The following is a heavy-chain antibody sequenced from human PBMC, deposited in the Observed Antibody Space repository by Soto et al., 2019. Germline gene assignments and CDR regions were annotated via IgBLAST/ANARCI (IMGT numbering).Heavy chain of an antibody. CDR1: GSSISSGDYY. CDR3: AGEGRLAGTGRLEN. D-gene: IGHD6-13*01. V-gene: IGHV4-30-4*08. CDR2: THYSGST. J-gene: IGHJ4*01. Sequence: PSETLSLTCTVSGSSISSGDYYWSRIRQVPKKDMEWHGYTHYSGSTYSNPSLCSRVAMTVDPSKCRFPLTLSSGTAADTSLYSCAGEGRLAGTGRLENWGQETLVAVSS.